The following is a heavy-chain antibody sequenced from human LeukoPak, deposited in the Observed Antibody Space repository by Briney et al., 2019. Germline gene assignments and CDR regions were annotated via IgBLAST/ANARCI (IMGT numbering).Heavy chain of an antibody. D-gene: IGHD6-19*01. CDR2: ISAYNGNI. J-gene: IGHJ4*02. V-gene: IGHV1-18*01. CDR3: ARVGTIAVAGEGFDY. CDR1: GYTFISYG. Sequence: EASVKVSCKASGYTFISYGITWVRQAPGQGLEWLGWISAYNGNIDYAQKLQGRVTLTTDTSTSTAYMEVRSLRSDDTAVYYCARVGTIAVAGEGFDYWGQGTLVTVSS.